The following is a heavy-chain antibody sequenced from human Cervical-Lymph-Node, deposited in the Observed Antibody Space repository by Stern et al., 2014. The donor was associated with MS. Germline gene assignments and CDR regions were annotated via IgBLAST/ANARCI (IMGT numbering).Heavy chain of an antibody. CDR3: ATTIYCSSTSCYVHYYYGMDV. J-gene: IGHJ6*02. D-gene: IGHD2-2*01. Sequence: VQLEESGAEVKKPGSSVKVSCKASGGTFRSYAISWVRQAPGQGLEWMGGIILIFGTANYAQKCQGRVTITADESTSTAYMELSSLRSEDTAVYYCATTIYCSSTSCYVHYYYGMDVWGQGTTVTVSS. CDR2: IILIFGTA. CDR1: GGTFRSYA. V-gene: IGHV1-69*01.